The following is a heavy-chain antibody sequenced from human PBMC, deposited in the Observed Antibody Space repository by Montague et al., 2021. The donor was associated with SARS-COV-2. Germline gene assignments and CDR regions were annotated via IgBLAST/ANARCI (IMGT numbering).Heavy chain of an antibody. CDR3: VRYSGWFYFDF. CDR1: GDSVSSNSVA. CDR2: TYYRSKWYS. D-gene: IGHD6-19*01. Sequence: CAIFGDSVSSNSVAWSWTRQSPSRGLEWLGRTYYRSKWYSDYAPXVRGRLTVNPDASKNEFSLELNYVTPEDTAVYYCVRYSGWFYFDFWGQGTLVTVSS. J-gene: IGHJ4*02. V-gene: IGHV6-1*01.